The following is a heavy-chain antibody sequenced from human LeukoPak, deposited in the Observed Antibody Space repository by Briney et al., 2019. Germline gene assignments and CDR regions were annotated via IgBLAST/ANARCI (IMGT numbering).Heavy chain of an antibody. V-gene: IGHV3-21*01. D-gene: IGHD6-6*01. Sequence: GGSLRLSCAASGITLISYNMNWVRQAPGKGLEWVSSISSDSNYIYYADSVKGRFTISRDNAKNSLYLQMNSLRAEDTAVYYCARDVRPYSTSSSAFDIWGQGTMVTASS. CDR3: ARDVRPYSTSSSAFDI. CDR1: GITLISYN. CDR2: ISSDSNYI. J-gene: IGHJ3*02.